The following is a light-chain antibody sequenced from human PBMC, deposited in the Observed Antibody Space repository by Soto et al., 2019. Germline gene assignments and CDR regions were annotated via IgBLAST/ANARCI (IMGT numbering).Light chain of an antibody. J-gene: IGKJ1*01. V-gene: IGKV1-5*03. CDR2: KAS. CDR1: QSISSW. Sequence: DIQMTQSPSTLSASVGDRVTITCRASQSISSWLAWYQQKPGKAPKLLIYKASSLESGVPSRFSGSGSGTEFTITISSLQPDDCATYYCQQYNSYWTFGQGTKVEIK. CDR3: QQYNSYWT.